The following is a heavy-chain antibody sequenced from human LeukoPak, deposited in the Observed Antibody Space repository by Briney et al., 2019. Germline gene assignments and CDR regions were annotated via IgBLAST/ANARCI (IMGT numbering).Heavy chain of an antibody. CDR1: GGTFSSYA. J-gene: IGHJ3*02. CDR2: IIPIFGIA. Sequence: GASVKVSCKASGGTFSSYAISWVRQAPEQGLEWMGRIIPIFGIANYAQKFQGRVTITADKSTSTAYMELSSLRSEDTAVYYCAKYYYDSSGSANDAFDIWGQGTMVTVSS. CDR3: AKYYYDSSGSANDAFDI. D-gene: IGHD3-22*01. V-gene: IGHV1-69*04.